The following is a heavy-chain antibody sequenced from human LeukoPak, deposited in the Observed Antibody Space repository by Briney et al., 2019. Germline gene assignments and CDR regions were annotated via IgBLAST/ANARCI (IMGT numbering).Heavy chain of an antibody. J-gene: IGHJ4*02. CDR1: GFTFSSYA. V-gene: IGHV3-30*04. CDR2: ISYDGSNK. CDR3: ARADISCGSGACVGY. D-gene: IGHD3-10*01. Sequence: PGRPLRLSCAASGFTFSSYAMHWVRQAPGKGLEWVAVISYDGSNKYYADSVKGRFTISRDNSKNTLYLQMNSLRAKDTAVYYCARADISCGSGACVGYWGQGTLVTVSS.